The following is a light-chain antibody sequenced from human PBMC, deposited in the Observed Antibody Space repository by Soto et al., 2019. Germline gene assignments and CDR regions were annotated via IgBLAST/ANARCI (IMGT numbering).Light chain of an antibody. CDR3: QQYNDYSWT. CDR2: KAC. CDR1: QSISIW. Sequence: DIQMTQSPSTLSASVGDRVAITCRASQSISIWLAWYQQKPGKAPKLLIYKACSLESGVPSRFSGSGSGTEFTLTISSLQPDDFATYYCQQYNDYSWTFGQGTKVEIK. J-gene: IGKJ1*01. V-gene: IGKV1-5*03.